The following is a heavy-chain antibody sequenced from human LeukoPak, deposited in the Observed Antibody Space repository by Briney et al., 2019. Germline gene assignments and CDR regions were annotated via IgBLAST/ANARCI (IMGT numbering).Heavy chain of an antibody. J-gene: IGHJ4*02. D-gene: IGHD3-22*01. V-gene: IGHV3-64*01. Sequence: SCKASGYTFTSYAMHWVRQAPGKGLEYVSAISSNGGSTYYANSVKGRFTISRDNSKNTLYLQMGSLRAEDMAVYYCARPLHFDSSGYYYGYWGQGTLVTVSS. CDR2: ISSNGGST. CDR3: ARPLHFDSSGYYYGY. CDR1: GYTFTSYA.